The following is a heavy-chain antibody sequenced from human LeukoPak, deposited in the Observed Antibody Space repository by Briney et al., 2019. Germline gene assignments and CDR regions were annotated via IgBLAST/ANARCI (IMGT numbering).Heavy chain of an antibody. CDR1: GFTFSNAW. CDR2: IKSKTDGGTT. CDR3: ARDPSYYYGSGSSTPFDY. D-gene: IGHD3-10*01. J-gene: IGHJ4*02. V-gene: IGHV3-15*01. Sequence: GGSLRLSCAASGFTFSNAWMSWVRQAPGKGLEWVGRIKSKTDGGTTDYAAPVKGRFTISRDDSKNTLYLQMNSLKTEDTAVYYCARDPSYYYGSGSSTPFDYWGQGTLVTVSS.